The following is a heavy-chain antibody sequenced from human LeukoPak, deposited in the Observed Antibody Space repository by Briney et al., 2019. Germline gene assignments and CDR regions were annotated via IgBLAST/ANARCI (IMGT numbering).Heavy chain of an antibody. CDR2: IYYTGST. Sequence: SETLSLTCTVSGGSISNYYWSWIRQPPGKGREWIGYIYYTGSTKYNPSLKSRVTLSVDSSKTQFSLKLNSVTVADTAVYYCAKSPSGGSGLDAFDIWGQGTIVTVSS. D-gene: IGHD3-10*01. V-gene: IGHV4-59*01. J-gene: IGHJ3*02. CDR3: AKSPSGGSGLDAFDI. CDR1: GGSISNYY.